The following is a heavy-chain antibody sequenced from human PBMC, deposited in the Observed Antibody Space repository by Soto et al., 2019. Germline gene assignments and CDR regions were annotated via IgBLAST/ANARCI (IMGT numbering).Heavy chain of an antibody. CDR3: ARASGGSDSDY. V-gene: IGHV3-30-3*01. D-gene: IGHD1-26*01. CDR1: GFTFSSYA. Sequence: QVQLVESGGGVVQPGRSLRLSCAASGFTFSSYAMHWVRQAPGKGLEWVAVISYDGSNKYYADSVKGRFTISRDNSKNTLYLQMNSLRAEDTDVYYCARASGGSDSDYWGQGTLVTVSS. CDR2: ISYDGSNK. J-gene: IGHJ4*02.